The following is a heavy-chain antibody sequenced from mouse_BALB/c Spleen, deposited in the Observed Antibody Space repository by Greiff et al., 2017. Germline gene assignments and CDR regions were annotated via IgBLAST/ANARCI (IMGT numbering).Heavy chain of an antibody. J-gene: IGHJ2*01. CDR2: ISSGSSTI. V-gene: IGHV5-17*02. CDR1: GFTFSSFG. Sequence: EVQGVESGGGLVQPGGSRKLSCAASGFTFSSFGMHWVRQAPEKGLEWVAYISSGSSTIYYADTVKGRFTISRDNPKNTLFLQMTSLRSEDTAMYYCARSGLRLPFDYWGQGTTLTVSS. D-gene: IGHD1-2*01. CDR3: ARSGLRLPFDY.